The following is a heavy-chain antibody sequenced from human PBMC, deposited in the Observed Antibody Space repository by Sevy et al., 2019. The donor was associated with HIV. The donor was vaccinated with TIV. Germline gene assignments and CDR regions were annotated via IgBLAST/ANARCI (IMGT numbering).Heavy chain of an antibody. J-gene: IGHJ6*02. CDR2: IIPIFGTA. V-gene: IGHV1-69*13. CDR3: AEAAAGTRDYYYGMDV. D-gene: IGHD6-13*01. CDR1: GGTFSSYA. Sequence: ASVKVSCKASGGTFSSYAISWVRQAPGQGLEWMGGIIPIFGTANYAQKFQGRVTITADESTSTAYMELSSLRSEDTAVYYCAEAAAGTRDYYYGMDVLGQGTSVTVSS.